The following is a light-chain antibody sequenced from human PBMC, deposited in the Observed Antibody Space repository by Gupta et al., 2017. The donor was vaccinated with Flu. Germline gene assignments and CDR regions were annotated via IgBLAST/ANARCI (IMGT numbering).Light chain of an antibody. J-gene: IGLJ3*02. CDR1: TSDVGSYNF. CDR3: CSYANTNTLV. V-gene: IGLV2-23*02. Sequence: QSALTQPSVSGSPGQSITISCTGTTSDVGSYNFVSWYQQHPGKAPKSMIYEVSKRPSGVSNRFSGSKSGNTASLTISGLQAEDEADYYCCSYANTNTLVFGGGTKLTVL. CDR2: EVS.